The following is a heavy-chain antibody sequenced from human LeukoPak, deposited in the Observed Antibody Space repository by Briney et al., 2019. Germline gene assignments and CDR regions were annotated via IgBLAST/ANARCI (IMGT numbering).Heavy chain of an antibody. D-gene: IGHD3-22*01. Sequence: GGSLRLSCAASGFAFDDYGMSWVRQAPGKGLEWVSGINWNGGSTGYADSVKGRFTISRDNAKNSLYLQMNSLGAEDTAVYYCARDHLRYYYDSSGDAFDIWGQGTMVTVSS. V-gene: IGHV3-20*04. CDR2: INWNGGST. CDR3: ARDHLRYYYDSSGDAFDI. CDR1: GFAFDDYG. J-gene: IGHJ3*02.